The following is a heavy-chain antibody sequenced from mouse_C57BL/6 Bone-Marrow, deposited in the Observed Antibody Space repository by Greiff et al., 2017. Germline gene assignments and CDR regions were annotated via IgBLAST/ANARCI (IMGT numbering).Heavy chain of an antibody. CDR3: VLLRSWYFDV. V-gene: IGHV1-31*01. Sequence: LVESGPELVKPGASVKISCKASGYSFTGYYMHWVKQSHGNILDWIGYIYPYNGVSSYNQKFKGKATLTVDKSSSTAYMELRSLTSEDSAVXYCVLLRSWYFDVWGTGTTVTVSS. CDR1: GYSFTGYY. J-gene: IGHJ1*03. CDR2: IYPYNGVS. D-gene: IGHD1-1*01.